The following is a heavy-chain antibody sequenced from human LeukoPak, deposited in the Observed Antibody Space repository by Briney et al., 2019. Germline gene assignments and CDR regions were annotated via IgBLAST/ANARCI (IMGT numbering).Heavy chain of an antibody. CDR3: ARMISSTHNWFDP. V-gene: IGHV1-8*01. Sequence: ASVKVSCKASGYTFTSYDINWVRQATGQGLEWMGWMNPNSGNTGYAQKFQGRVTMTRNTSISTAYMELSSLRSEDTAVYYCARMISSTHNWFDPRGQGTLVTVSS. D-gene: IGHD2-2*01. CDR1: GYTFTSYD. CDR2: MNPNSGNT. J-gene: IGHJ5*02.